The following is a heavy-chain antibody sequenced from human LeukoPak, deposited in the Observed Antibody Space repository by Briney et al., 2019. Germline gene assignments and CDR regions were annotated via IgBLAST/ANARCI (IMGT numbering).Heavy chain of an antibody. CDR3: ARHSNYGIWFDP. V-gene: IGHV4-59*08. CDR1: GGSISSYY. Sequence: SETLSLTCTVSGGSISSYYCSWIRQPPGKGLEWIGYIYYSGSTNYNPSLKSRVTISVDTSKNQFSLKLSSVTAADTAVYYCARHSNYGIWFDPWGQGTLVTVSS. D-gene: IGHD4-11*01. J-gene: IGHJ5*02. CDR2: IYYSGST.